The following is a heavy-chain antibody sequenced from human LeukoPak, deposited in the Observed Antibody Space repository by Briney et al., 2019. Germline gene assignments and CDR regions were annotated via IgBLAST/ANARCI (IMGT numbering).Heavy chain of an antibody. V-gene: IGHV4-34*01. CDR1: GGSFSGYY. Sequence: PSETLSLTCAVYGGSFSGYYWSWIRQPPGKGLEWIREINHSGSTNYNPSLKSRVTISVDTSKNQFSLKLSSVTAADTAVYYCARGLAITIFGVVRRDNWFDPWGQGTLVTVSS. CDR3: ARGLAITIFGVVRRDNWFDP. D-gene: IGHD3-3*01. J-gene: IGHJ5*02. CDR2: INHSGST.